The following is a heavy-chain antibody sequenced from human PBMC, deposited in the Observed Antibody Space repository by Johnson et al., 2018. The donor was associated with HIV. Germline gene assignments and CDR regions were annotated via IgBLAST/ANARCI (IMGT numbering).Heavy chain of an antibody. Sequence: QVQLVESGGGVVQPGGSLRLSCAASGFTFSSYGMHWVRQAPGKGLEWVAFIRYDGSNKYYADSVTGRFTISRDNSKNTLYLQMNSLRAEDTAVYYCARGPLYYYDSNPRIGAFDIWGQGTMVTVSS. CDR2: IRYDGSNK. CDR3: ARGPLYYYDSNPRIGAFDI. D-gene: IGHD3-22*01. CDR1: GFTFSSYG. V-gene: IGHV3-30*02. J-gene: IGHJ3*02.